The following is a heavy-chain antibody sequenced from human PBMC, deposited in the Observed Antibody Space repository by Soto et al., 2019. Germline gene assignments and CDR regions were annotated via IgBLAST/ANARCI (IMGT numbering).Heavy chain of an antibody. CDR2: IHHSGTT. CDR3: ARDLLVFDTSGFHF. D-gene: IGHD3-9*01. CDR1: GDPIGSGDFY. J-gene: IGHJ4*01. V-gene: IGHV4-30-4*01. Sequence: QVLLQESGPGLVKASQTLSLDCTVSGDPIGSGDFYWTWIRQTPERGLEWIGNIHHSGTTSYNPSLGNRSSISMDTSRNVFSLSLTSVGVADAAVYFCARDLLVFDTSGFHFWGRGILVSV.